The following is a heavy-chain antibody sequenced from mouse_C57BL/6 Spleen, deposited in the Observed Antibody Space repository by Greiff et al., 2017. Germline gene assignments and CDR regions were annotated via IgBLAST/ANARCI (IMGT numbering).Heavy chain of an antibody. J-gene: IGHJ2*01. CDR2: INPSNGGT. V-gene: IGHV1-53*01. Sequence: VKLQQPGTELVKPGASVKLSCKASGYTFTSYWMHWVKQRPGQGLEWIGNINPSNGGTNYNEKFKSKATLTVDKSSSTAYMQLSSLTSEASAVYDCARDYYGSSPYFDYWGQGTTLTVSS. CDR1: GYTFTSYW. D-gene: IGHD1-1*01. CDR3: ARDYYGSSPYFDY.